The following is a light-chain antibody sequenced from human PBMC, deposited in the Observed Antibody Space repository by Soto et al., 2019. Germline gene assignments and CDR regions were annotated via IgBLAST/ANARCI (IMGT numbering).Light chain of an antibody. J-gene: IGKJ2*01. V-gene: IGKV3-11*01. Sequence: DIVLTQSPATLSLSPGERATLSCRASQSVSSSLAWYQQKPGQAPRLLIYDASNSATGIPARFSGSGSGTDFTLTISSLEPEDFAVYYCQQRSNWPSTFGQGTKLEIK. CDR2: DAS. CDR3: QQRSNWPST. CDR1: QSVSSS.